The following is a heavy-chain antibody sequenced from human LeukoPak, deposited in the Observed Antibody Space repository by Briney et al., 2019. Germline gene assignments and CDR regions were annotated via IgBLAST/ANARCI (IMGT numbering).Heavy chain of an antibody. V-gene: IGHV1-69*04. CDR1: GGTFSSYA. J-gene: IGHJ5*02. Sequence: SVKVSCKASGGTFSSYAISWVRHAPGQGLEWMGRIIPILGIANYAQKFQGRVTITADKSTSTAYMELSSLRSEDTAVYYCARDDSGRYGSGSYPGGFDPWGQGTLVTVSS. CDR3: ARDDSGRYGSGSYPGGFDP. D-gene: IGHD3-10*01. CDR2: IIPILGIA.